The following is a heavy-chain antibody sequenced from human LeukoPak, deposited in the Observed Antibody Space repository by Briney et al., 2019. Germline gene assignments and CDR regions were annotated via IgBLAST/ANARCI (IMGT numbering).Heavy chain of an antibody. J-gene: IGHJ4*02. CDR3: ARGTTGVYSTSWYGY. V-gene: IGHV3-7*02. Sequence: PGGSLRLSCAASGFTFSTYWMNWVRQAPGKGLEWVASIKQDGSETYYVDSVKGRFTISRDNTENSLYLQMNSLRGVDAAVYYCARGTTGVYSTSWYGYWGQGTLVTVSS. CDR2: IKQDGSET. D-gene: IGHD6-13*01. CDR1: GFTFSTYW.